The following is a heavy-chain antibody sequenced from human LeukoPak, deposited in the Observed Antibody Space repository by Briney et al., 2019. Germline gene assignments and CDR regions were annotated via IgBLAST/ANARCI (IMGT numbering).Heavy chain of an antibody. CDR3: ARVLLWFGDPSWFDP. CDR1: GGSFSGYY. CDR2: IYHSGST. D-gene: IGHD3-10*01. J-gene: IGHJ5*01. Sequence: SETLSLTCAVYGGSFSGYYWSWIRQPPGKGLEWIGYIYHSGSTYYNPSLKSRVTISVDRSKNQFSLKLSSVTAADTAVYYCARVLLWFGDPSWFDPWGQGTLVTVSS. V-gene: IGHV4-30-2*01.